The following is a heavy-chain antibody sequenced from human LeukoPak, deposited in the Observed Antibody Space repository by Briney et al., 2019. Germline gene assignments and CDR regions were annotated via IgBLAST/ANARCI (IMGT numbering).Heavy chain of an antibody. J-gene: IGHJ4*02. D-gene: IGHD6-19*01. CDR2: IYSGGST. CDR3: ARARVAVAGSFDY. Sequence: GGSPRLSCAASGFTVSSNYMSWVRQAPGKGLEWVSVIYSGGSTYYADSVKGRFTISRDNSKNTLYLQMNSLRAEYTAVYYCARARVAVAGSFDYWGQGTLVTVSS. CDR1: GFTVSSNY. V-gene: IGHV3-66*01.